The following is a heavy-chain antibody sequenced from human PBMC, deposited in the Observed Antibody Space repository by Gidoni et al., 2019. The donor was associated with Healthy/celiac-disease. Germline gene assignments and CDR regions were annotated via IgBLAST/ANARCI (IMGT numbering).Heavy chain of an antibody. CDR3: ARIVVVPAAMPGQSDY. CDR2: IYYSGST. J-gene: IGHJ4*02. V-gene: IGHV4-39*01. CDR1: GGSISSSSYD. Sequence: QLQLQESGPGLVKPSETLSLTCTVSGGSISSSSYDWGWIRQPPGKGLEWIGSIYYSGSTYYNPSLKSRVTISVDTSKNQFSLKLSSVTAADTAVYYCARIVVVPAAMPGQSDYWGQGTLVTVSS. D-gene: IGHD2-2*01.